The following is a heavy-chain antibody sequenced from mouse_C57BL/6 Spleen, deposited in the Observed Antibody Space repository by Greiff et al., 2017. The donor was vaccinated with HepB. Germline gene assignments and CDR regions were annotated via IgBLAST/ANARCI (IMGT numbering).Heavy chain of an antibody. CDR3: ARDGDGYYRGFAY. J-gene: IGHJ3*01. CDR1: GFTFSSYA. Sequence: EVHLVESGGGLVKPGGSLKLSCAASGFTFSSYAMSWVRQTPEKRLEWVATISDGGSYTYYPDNVKGRFTISRDNAKNNLYLQMSHLKSEDTAMYYCARDGDGYYRGFAYWGQGTLVTVSA. CDR2: ISDGGSYT. V-gene: IGHV5-4*01. D-gene: IGHD2-3*01.